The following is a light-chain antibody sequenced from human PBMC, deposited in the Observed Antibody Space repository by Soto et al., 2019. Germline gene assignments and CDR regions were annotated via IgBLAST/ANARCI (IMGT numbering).Light chain of an antibody. CDR3: STFAVSPVI. CDR1: CIDDYDYNF. CDR2: EVN. Sequence: QSVLTQPPSASGSAGHSVTIPCTGTCIDDYDYNFVSWYQHHPGKVPKLIIFEVNKRPSGVPDRFSGSKSGTTASLTVSGLQADDEADYYCSTFAVSPVIFGGGTKLTVL. V-gene: IGLV2-8*01. J-gene: IGLJ2*01.